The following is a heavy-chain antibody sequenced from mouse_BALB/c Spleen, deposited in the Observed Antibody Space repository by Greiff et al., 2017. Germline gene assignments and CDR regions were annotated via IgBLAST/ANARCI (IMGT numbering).Heavy chain of an antibody. J-gene: IGHJ2*01. CDR3: AKSGTGPFDY. V-gene: IGHV5-17*02. D-gene: IGHD3-3*01. CDR1: GFTFSSFG. Sequence: EVMLVESGGGLVQPGGSRKLSCAASGFTFSSFGMHWVRQAPEKGLEWVAYISSGGSTIYYADTVKGRFTIARDNPKNTLFLQMSSLRSEDTAMYYCAKSGTGPFDYWGQGTTLTVSS. CDR2: ISSGGSTI.